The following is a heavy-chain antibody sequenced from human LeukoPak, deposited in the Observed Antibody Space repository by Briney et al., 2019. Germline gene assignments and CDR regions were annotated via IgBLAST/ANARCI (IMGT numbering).Heavy chain of an antibody. D-gene: IGHD3-22*01. CDR3: TTDPDGYYDSSGYADIDY. J-gene: IGHJ4*02. Sequence: GGSLRLSCAASGFTFSNAWMSWVRQAPGKGLEWVGRIKSKTDGGTTDYAAPVKGRFTISRDDSKNTLYLQMNSLKTEDTAVYYCTTDPDGYYDSSGYADIDYWGQGTLVTVSS. CDR1: GFTFSNAW. V-gene: IGHV3-15*01. CDR2: IKSKTDGGTT.